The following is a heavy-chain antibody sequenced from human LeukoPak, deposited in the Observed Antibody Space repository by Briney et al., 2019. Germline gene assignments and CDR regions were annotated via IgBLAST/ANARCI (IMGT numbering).Heavy chain of an antibody. V-gene: IGHV4-59*12. D-gene: IGHD3-10*01. J-gene: IGHJ4*02. CDR1: GGSISSYY. CDR2: IYYSGST. CDR3: ARAGGYYGSGSYYNGPFGY. Sequence: SETLSLTCTVSGGSISSYYWSWIRQPPGKGLEWIGYIYYSGSTYYNPSLKSRVTISVDTSKNQFSLKLSSVTAADTAVYYCARAGGYYGSGSYYNGPFGYWGQGTLVTVSS.